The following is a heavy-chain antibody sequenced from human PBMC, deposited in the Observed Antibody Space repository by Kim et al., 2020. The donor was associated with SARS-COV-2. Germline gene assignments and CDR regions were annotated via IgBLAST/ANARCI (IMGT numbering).Heavy chain of an antibody. CDR1: HGSISSHNFY. D-gene: IGHD1-1*01. Sequence: SETLSLTCTVSHGSISSHNFYWGWIRQPPGKALEWIGSFSHSGSTYYNPALKSRVIISLDASRNSFSLKLNSVTAADTAVYYCATTEWSNFSGYYGIDIWGQGTTVIVSS. CDR3: ATTEWSNFSGYYGIDI. J-gene: IGHJ6*02. V-gene: IGHV4-39*07. CDR2: FSHSGST.